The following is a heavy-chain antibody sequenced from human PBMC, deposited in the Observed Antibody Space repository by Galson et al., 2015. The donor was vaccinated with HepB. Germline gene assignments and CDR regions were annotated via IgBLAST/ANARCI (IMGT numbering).Heavy chain of an antibody. CDR3: ARFKYDDGADF. CDR2: IYYSGRT. Sequence: LSLTCSVSGGSINNPDYSWSWFRQPPGKGLEWIGYIYYSGRTFYNPSLQSRITISIDTSKNQFSLKVNSLTAADTAMCFCARFKYDDGADFWGQGTLVTVSS. CDR1: GGSINNPDYS. J-gene: IGHJ4*02. V-gene: IGHV4-30-4*01. D-gene: IGHD3-3*01.